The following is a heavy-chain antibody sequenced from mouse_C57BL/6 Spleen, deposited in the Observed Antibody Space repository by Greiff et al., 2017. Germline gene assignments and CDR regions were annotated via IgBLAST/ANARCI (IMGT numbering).Heavy chain of an antibody. CDR3: ARHYGSSSFDY. Sequence: VQLQQSGAELVKPGASVKLSCKASGYTFTSYWMHWVKQRPGQGLEWIGMIHPNSGSTNYNEKFKSKATLTVDKSSSTAYMQLSSLTSEDSAVYYCARHYGSSSFDYWGQGTTLTVSS. CDR1: GYTFTSYW. J-gene: IGHJ2*01. CDR2: IHPNSGST. V-gene: IGHV1-64*01. D-gene: IGHD1-1*01.